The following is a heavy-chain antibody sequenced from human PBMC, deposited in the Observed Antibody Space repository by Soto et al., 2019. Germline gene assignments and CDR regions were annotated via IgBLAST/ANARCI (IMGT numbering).Heavy chain of an antibody. D-gene: IGHD6-19*01. Sequence: GESLKISCQGSGYDFTKYWITWVRQVPGKGLEWMARIDPGDSYSDYSPSFRGHITMSIDKSTSTAHLQWTSLRASDTAIYYCARLDRPTVAGTCNNWGQGTQVTVSS. CDR2: IDPGDSYS. V-gene: IGHV5-10-1*01. J-gene: IGHJ4*02. CDR1: GYDFTKYW. CDR3: ARLDRPTVAGTCNN.